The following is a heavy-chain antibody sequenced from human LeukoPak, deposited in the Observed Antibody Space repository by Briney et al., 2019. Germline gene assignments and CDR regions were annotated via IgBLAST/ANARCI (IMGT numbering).Heavy chain of an antibody. J-gene: IGHJ4*02. CDR2: IIPIFGTA. V-gene: IGHV1-69*13. D-gene: IGHD5-12*01. CDR3: AREIVATDYYFDY. CDR1: GYTFTSYG. Sequence: SVKVSCKASGYTFTSYGISWVRQAPGQGLEWMGGIIPIFGTANYAQKFQGRVTITADESTSTAYMELSSLRSEDTAVYYCAREIVATDYYFDYWGQGTLVTVSS.